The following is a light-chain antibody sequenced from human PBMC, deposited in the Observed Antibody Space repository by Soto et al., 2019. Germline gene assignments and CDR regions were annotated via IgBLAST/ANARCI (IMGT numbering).Light chain of an antibody. CDR3: QQYNRYSLT. CDR2: DAS. J-gene: IGKJ1*01. CDR1: QSISTW. V-gene: IGKV1-5*01. Sequence: DIQMTQSPSTLSSSAGDRVTITCRASQSISTWLAWYQQKPGKAPKLLIYDASSLPSGIPSRFSGSGSAAEFTITISSLEHDDFATYYCQQYNRYSLTFGQGTKVDIK.